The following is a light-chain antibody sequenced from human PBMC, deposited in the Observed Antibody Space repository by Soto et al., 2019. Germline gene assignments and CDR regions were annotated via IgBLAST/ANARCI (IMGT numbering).Light chain of an antibody. Sequence: DIPMTQAPSTLSASVGDRVTITCRASQSINAWLAWYQQKPGKAPRLLIYATSTLESGVPLRFSGSGSGTDFTLTISSLQPIDFATYYCQQSYSTPWTFGQGTKVEI. V-gene: IGKV1-39*01. CDR2: ATS. J-gene: IGKJ1*01. CDR3: QQSYSTPWT. CDR1: QSINAW.